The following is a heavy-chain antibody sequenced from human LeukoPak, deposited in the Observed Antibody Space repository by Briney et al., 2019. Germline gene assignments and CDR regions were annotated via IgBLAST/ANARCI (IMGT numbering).Heavy chain of an antibody. V-gene: IGHV4-30-4*08. CDR2: IYYSGST. D-gene: IGHD3-10*01. Sequence: SQTLSLTCTVSGGSISSGDYYWSWIRQPPGKGLEWIGYIYYSGSTYYNPSVKSRVTISVDTSKNQFSLKLSSVTAADTAVYYCARDRRGDWFDPWGQGTLVTVSS. CDR1: GGSISSGDYY. CDR3: ARDRRGDWFDP. J-gene: IGHJ5*02.